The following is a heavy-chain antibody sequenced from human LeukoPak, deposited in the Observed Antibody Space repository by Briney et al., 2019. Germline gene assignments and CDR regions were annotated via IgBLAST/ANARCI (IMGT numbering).Heavy chain of an antibody. J-gene: IGHJ3*02. CDR3: ARDPTTVTKGLDI. CDR1: GGSISSHY. Sequence: PSETLSLTCTVSGGSISSHYWTWIRQPPGKGLEWIGYISYIGSTNYNPSLKSRVTISVDTSKNQFSLKLSSVTAADAAVYFCARDPTTVTKGLDIWGQGIMVTVSS. V-gene: IGHV4-59*11. D-gene: IGHD4-17*01. CDR2: ISYIGST.